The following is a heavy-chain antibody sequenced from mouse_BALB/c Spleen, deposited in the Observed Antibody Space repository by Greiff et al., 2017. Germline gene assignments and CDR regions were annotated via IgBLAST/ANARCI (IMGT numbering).Heavy chain of an antibody. V-gene: IGHV5-15*02. CDR3: ARKGYGNLFMDY. D-gene: IGHD2-10*02. CDR2: ISNLAYSI. Sequence: EVQRVESGGGLVQPGGSRKLSCAASGFTFSDYGMAWVRQAPGKGPEWVAFISNLAYSIYYADTVTGRFTISRENAKNTLYLEMSSLRSEDTAMYYCARKGYGNLFMDYWGQGTSVTVSS. J-gene: IGHJ4*01. CDR1: GFTFSDYG.